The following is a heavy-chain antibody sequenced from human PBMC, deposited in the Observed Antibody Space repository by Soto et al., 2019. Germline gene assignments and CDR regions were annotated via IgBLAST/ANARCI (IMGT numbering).Heavy chain of an antibody. J-gene: IGHJ2*01. CDR3: ARGTKGAGGWYFDL. V-gene: IGHV1-18*01. D-gene: IGHD2-8*01. CDR2: IGALLYNDAT. Sequence: QIQVVQSEVEVKRPGASVRISCKASGYTLDNHAITWVRQAPGQGLEWMGWIGALLYNDATNYARTFQRRLTLARDTPPNTVYRDLGSLRSDDAAVYYCARGTKGAGGWYFDLWGRGTLVVVSS. CDR1: GYTLDNHA.